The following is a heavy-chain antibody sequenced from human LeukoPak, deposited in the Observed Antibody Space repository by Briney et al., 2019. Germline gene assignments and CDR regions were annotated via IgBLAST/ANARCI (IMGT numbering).Heavy chain of an antibody. V-gene: IGHV1-69*01. D-gene: IGHD3-10*01. CDR1: GGTFSSYA. Sequence: GASVKVSCKASGGTFSSYAISWVRQAPGQGLEWMGGIIPIFGTANYAQKFQGRVTITADESTSTAYMELSSLRSEDTAVYYCARGQLWFGEEVGTYQYWGQGTLVTVSS. J-gene: IGHJ4*02. CDR2: IIPIFGTA. CDR3: ARGQLWFGEEVGTYQY.